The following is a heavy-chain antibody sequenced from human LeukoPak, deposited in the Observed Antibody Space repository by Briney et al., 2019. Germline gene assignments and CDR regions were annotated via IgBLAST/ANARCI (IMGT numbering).Heavy chain of an antibody. Sequence: PSQTLSLTCTVSGGSIRSGSYYWSWIRQPAGKGLEWIGRIYTSGSTHYNPSLKSRVTISVDTSKTQFSLKLSSVTAADTAVYYCARDPPGYSYGFRGAFDIWGQGTMVTVSS. V-gene: IGHV4-61*02. D-gene: IGHD5-18*01. J-gene: IGHJ3*02. CDR3: ARDPPGYSYGFRGAFDI. CDR1: GGSIRSGSYY. CDR2: IYTSGST.